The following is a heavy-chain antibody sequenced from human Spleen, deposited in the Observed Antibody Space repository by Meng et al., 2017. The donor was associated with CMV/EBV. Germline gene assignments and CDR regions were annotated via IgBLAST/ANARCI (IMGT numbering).Heavy chain of an antibody. V-gene: IGHV3-23*01. D-gene: IGHD1-26*01. Sequence: GGSLRLSCGASGFTFSSYAMSWVRQAPGKGLEWVSGSSGSGASTNYADSVKGRFTISRDNSKNTLYLQMNSLRAEDTAVYYCAKSKYSGSYRGFDYWGQGTLVTVSS. CDR3: AKSKYSGSYRGFDY. CDR1: GFTFSSYA. J-gene: IGHJ4*02. CDR2: SSGSGAST.